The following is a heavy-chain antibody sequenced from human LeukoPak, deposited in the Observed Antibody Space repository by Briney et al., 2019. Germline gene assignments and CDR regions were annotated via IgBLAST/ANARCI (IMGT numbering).Heavy chain of an antibody. CDR1: GFTFSSYA. Sequence: GGSLRLSCAASGFTFSSYAMSWVRQAPGKGLEWVSSISSSSSYIYYADSVKGRFTISRDNAKNTLYLQMNSLRAEDTAVYYCAKDYYDSSGYYSYWGQGTLVTVSS. CDR2: ISSSSSYI. CDR3: AKDYYDSSGYYSY. V-gene: IGHV3-21*04. J-gene: IGHJ4*02. D-gene: IGHD3-22*01.